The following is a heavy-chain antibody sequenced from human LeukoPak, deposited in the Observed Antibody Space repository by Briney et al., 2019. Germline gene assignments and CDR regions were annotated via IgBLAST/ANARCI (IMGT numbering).Heavy chain of an antibody. V-gene: IGHV3-33*01. J-gene: IGHJ4*02. D-gene: IGHD2-2*01. CDR1: GFTFSSYG. CDR3: AREDQLTLDY. Sequence: PGGSLRLSCAASGFTFSSYGMHWVRQAPGKGLEWVAVIWYDGSNKYYADSVKGRFTISRDNAKNSLYLQMNSLRAEDTAVYYCAREDQLTLDYWGQGTLVTVSS. CDR2: IWYDGSNK.